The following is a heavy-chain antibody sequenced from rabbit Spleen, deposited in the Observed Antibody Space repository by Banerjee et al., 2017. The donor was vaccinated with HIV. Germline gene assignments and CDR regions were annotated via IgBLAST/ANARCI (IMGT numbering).Heavy chain of an antibody. Sequence: QEQLVESGGDLVKPGTSLTLTCTASGFSFSSSYYMCWVRQAPGKGLECIACIYTGSSGNIYYATWAKGRFTISKTSSTTVTLQMTSLTVADTATYFCAREVGGSAYPDYFTLWGQGTLVTVS. V-gene: IGHV1S45*01. CDR3: AREVGGSAYPDYFTL. J-gene: IGHJ4*01. D-gene: IGHD1-1*01. CDR2: IYTGSSGNI. CDR1: GFSFSSSYY.